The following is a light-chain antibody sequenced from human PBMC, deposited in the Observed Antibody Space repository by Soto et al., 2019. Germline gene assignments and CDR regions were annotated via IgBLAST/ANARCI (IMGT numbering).Light chain of an antibody. J-gene: IGLJ1*01. CDR1: SSDVGAYNY. CDR3: SSYTSATTYV. CDR2: DVS. Sequence: SVLTQPAPVSGSPRQSITISCNETSSDVGAYNYDSWYQQYPGEAPKVIIYDVSHRPAGVSNRFSGSKSGNTASLTISGLQTQDEADYYCSSYTSATTYVFGTGTKVTVL. V-gene: IGLV2-14*01.